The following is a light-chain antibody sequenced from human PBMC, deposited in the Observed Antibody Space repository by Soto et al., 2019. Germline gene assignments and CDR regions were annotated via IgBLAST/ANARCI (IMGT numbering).Light chain of an antibody. J-gene: IGLJ2*01. CDR2: GNS. CDR1: SSNIGAGYD. Sequence: QPVLTQPPSVSGAPGQRVTISCTGSSSNIGAGYDVHWYQQLPGTAPKLLIYGNSNRPSGVPDRFSGSKSGTSASLAITGLQAEDAADYYCQSYDSSLSGHVVFGGGTQLTVL. CDR3: QSYDSSLSGHVV. V-gene: IGLV1-40*01.